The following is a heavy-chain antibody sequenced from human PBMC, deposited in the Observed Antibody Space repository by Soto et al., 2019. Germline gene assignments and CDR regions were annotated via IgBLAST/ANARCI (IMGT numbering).Heavy chain of an antibody. D-gene: IGHD6-19*01. J-gene: IGHJ6*02. Sequence: QVQLQQWGAGLLKPSETLSLTCAVYGGSFSGYYWSWIRQPPGKGLEWIGEINHSGSTNYNPSLKSRVTISVDTSKNQFSLKLSSVTAADTAVYYCARWVAVAGRTANYYYYCGMDVWGQGTTVTVSS. CDR1: GGSFSGYY. CDR2: INHSGST. V-gene: IGHV4-34*01. CDR3: ARWVAVAGRTANYYYYCGMDV.